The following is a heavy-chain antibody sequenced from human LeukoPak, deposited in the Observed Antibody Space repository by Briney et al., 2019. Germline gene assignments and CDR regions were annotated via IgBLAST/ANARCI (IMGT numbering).Heavy chain of an antibody. D-gene: IGHD6-13*01. CDR1: GFTFSSYS. CDR3: AKSPIAAAGTRYFQH. Sequence: GGSLRLSCAASGFTFSSYSTNWVRQAPGKGLEWVSAISGSGGTTYYADSVKGRFTISRDNSKSTLYLQLNSLRAEDTALYYCAKSPIAAAGTRYFQHWGQGTLVTVSS. J-gene: IGHJ1*01. CDR2: ISGSGGTT. V-gene: IGHV3-23*01.